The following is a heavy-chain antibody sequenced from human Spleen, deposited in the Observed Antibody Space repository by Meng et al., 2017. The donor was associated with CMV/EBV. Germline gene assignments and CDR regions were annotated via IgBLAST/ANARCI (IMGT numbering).Heavy chain of an antibody. CDR1: GSTFSSDW. J-gene: IGHJ6*02. CDR2: IKSDGSSI. Sequence: GESLKISCAASGSTFSSDWMHWVRQAPGKGLVWVSRIKSDGSSIIYADSVKGRFTISRDNAKNTLYLQMKSLRAEDTAVYYCVRIEGYYAMDVWGQGTTVTVSS. V-gene: IGHV3-74*01. CDR3: VRIEGYYAMDV.